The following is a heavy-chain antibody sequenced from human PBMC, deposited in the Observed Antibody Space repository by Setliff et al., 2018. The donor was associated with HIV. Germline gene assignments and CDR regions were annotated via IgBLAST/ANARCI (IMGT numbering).Heavy chain of an antibody. CDR2: IYHSGST. J-gene: IGHJ4*02. CDR1: GFSISTNYY. V-gene: IGHV4-38-2*01. D-gene: IGHD3-9*01. CDR3: ARGSGTFYDVLTFGP. Sequence: PSETLSLTCAVSGFSISTNYYWGWIRQPPGKGLDWIGSIYHSGSTLYNRSLESRVTISVDTSKNQFSLKLNSVTAADTAVYYCARGSGTFYDVLTFGPWGQGTLVTVSS.